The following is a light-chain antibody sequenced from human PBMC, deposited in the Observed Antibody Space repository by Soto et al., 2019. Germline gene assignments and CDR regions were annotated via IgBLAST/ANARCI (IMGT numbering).Light chain of an antibody. CDR1: QNISDW. J-gene: IGKJ1*01. CDR3: QQYNNWPPGT. Sequence: DMQMTQSPSTLSSSEGDRVTITCRASQNISDWLAWYQQKPGKAPKLLIYGASSLESGVPSRFSGSGSGTEFTLTISSLQSEDFAVYYCQQYNNWPPGTFGQGTKVDI. CDR2: GAS. V-gene: IGKV1-5*01.